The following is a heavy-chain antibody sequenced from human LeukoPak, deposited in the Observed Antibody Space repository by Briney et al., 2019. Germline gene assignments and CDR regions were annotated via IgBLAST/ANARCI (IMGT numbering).Heavy chain of an antibody. J-gene: IGHJ4*02. CDR1: GFTFSSYG. CDR3: AKGGGNGYNYFDY. CDR2: VSYDATNK. Sequence: PGGSLRLSCAASGFTFSSYGMHWVRQAPGKGLEWVAVVSYDATNKYYTDSVKGRFTISRDDSRDTLYLQMNSLRAEDTAVYYCAKGGGNGYNYFDYWGQGTLVTVSS. D-gene: IGHD5-24*01. V-gene: IGHV3-30*18.